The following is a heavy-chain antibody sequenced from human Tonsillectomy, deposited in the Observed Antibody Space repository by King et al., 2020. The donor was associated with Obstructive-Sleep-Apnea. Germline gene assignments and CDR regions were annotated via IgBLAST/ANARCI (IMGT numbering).Heavy chain of an antibody. CDR1: GGSIRSNTYY. CDR2: IYYSVDT. CDR3: ARTNYSLFFDY. D-gene: IGHD4-11*01. J-gene: IGHJ4*02. V-gene: IGHV4-39*07. Sequence: QLQESGPGLAKPSETLSLTCTVSGGSIRSNTYYWTWIRQPPGKGLEWIATIYYSVDTYYNPSLKSRVTISVDTSKNQFSLKLSSVTAADTAVYFCARTNYSLFFDYWGLGTLVTVSS.